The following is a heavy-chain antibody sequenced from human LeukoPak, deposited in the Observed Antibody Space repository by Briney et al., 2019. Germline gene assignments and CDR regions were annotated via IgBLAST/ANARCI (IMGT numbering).Heavy chain of an antibody. D-gene: IGHD3-3*01. J-gene: IGHJ4*02. Sequence: PGGSLGLSCAASGFTFSDHYMDWVRQAPGEGLEWVGRTRNKANSYTTEYAASVKGRFTISRDDSKNSLYLQMNILKTEDTAVYYCARGFWSGSAGFDYWGQETLVTVSS. V-gene: IGHV3-72*01. CDR1: GFTFSDHY. CDR2: TRNKANSYTT. CDR3: ARGFWSGSAGFDY.